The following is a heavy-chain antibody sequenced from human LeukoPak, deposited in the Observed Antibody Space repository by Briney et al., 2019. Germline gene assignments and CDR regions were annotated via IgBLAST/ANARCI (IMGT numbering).Heavy chain of an antibody. D-gene: IGHD3-10*01. CDR3: ARETSMVRGVMRMEYGMDV. CDR2: IYYSGST. CDR1: GGSISSYY. Sequence: PSETLSLTCTVSGGSISSYYWSWIRQPPGKGLEWIGYIYYSGSTNYNPSLKSRVTISVDTSKNQFSLKLSSVTAADTAVYYCARETSMVRGVMRMEYGMDVWGQGTTVTVSS. J-gene: IGHJ6*02. V-gene: IGHV4-59*01.